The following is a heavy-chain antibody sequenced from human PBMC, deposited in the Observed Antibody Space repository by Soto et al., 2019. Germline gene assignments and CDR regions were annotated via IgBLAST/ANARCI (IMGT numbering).Heavy chain of an antibody. Sequence: QLVQSGGGFVRSGGSLRLSCAASGLTFGSYWMSWIRQAPGKGLEWVANIKQEGNEIYYLDSVKGRFTSSRDNAKKSCFLQMNSLRAEDTAIYYCAREAASGGWYDSWGQGTLVTVSS. J-gene: IGHJ5*01. V-gene: IGHV3-7*01. D-gene: IGHD6-25*01. CDR3: AREAASGGWYDS. CDR2: IKQEGNEI. CDR1: GLTFGSYW.